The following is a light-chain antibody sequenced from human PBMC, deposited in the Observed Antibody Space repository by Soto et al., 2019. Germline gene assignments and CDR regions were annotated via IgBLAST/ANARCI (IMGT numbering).Light chain of an antibody. CDR1: SSDVGGYNY. Sequence: QSALTQPASVSGSPGQSITISCTGTSSDVGGYNYVSWYQQHPGKAPKLMIYEVSNRPSGVSNRFSGSKSGNTASLAISGLQAEAEADYYCSSYTSRSSWGFGGGTKLTGL. CDR3: SSYTSRSSWG. CDR2: EVS. J-gene: IGLJ3*02. V-gene: IGLV2-14*01.